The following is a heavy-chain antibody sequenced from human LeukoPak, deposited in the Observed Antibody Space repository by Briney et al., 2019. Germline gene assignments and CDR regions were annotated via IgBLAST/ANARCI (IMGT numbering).Heavy chain of an antibody. J-gene: IGHJ4*02. CDR2: IYSGGST. D-gene: IGHD2-2*03. V-gene: IGHV3-66*01. Sequence: GGSLRLSCAASGFTVSNNYMRWVRQAPGKGLEWVSLIYSGGSTYYADSVKGRFIISRDNSKNTLYLQMNSLRAEDTAVYYCATSEGVDIVVVPAAMPSHYWGQGTLVTVSS. CDR1: GFTVSNNY. CDR3: ATSEGVDIVVVPAAMPSHY.